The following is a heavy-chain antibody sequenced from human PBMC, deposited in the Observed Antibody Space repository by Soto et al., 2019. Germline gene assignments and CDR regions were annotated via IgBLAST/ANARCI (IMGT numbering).Heavy chain of an antibody. CDR2: NSRSGGST. CDR1: GFTFSSYA. CDR3: AEELYSGIGY. D-gene: IGHD1-26*01. J-gene: IGHJ4*02. Sequence: EVQLLESGGGLVQPGGSLRLSCAASGFTFSSYAMSWVRQAPGKGLEWVSANSRSGGSTYYADSVKGRFTISRDNSKNTLYLQRNSLRPEDTGVYYWAEELYSGIGYWGQGTVVTVSS. V-gene: IGHV3-23*01.